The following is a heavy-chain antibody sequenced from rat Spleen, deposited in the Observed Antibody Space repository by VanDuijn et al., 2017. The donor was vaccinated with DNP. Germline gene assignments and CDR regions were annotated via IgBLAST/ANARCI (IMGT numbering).Heavy chain of an antibody. V-gene: IGHV5-25*01. CDR3: ARGSSSIYWYFDF. J-gene: IGHJ1*01. CDR1: GFTFSNYY. Sequence: EVQLVESGGGLVQPGGSLRLSCVASGFTFSNYYMAWVRQAPKKGLEWVAAISTSGSRTYYPDSVKGRFTISRDDAKSSLYLQMNSLKSEDTATYYCARGSSSIYWYFDFWGPGTMVTVSS. CDR2: ISTSGSRT. D-gene: IGHD1-2*01.